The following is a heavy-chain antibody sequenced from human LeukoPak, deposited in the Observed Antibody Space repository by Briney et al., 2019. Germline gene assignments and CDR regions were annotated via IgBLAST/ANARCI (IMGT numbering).Heavy chain of an antibody. CDR1: GGSISSGGYY. CDR3: ARLVGCSSTSCQYYFDY. J-gene: IGHJ4*02. CDR2: IYYSGST. V-gene: IGHV4-31*03. Sequence: SETLSLTCTVSGGSISSGGYYWSWIRQHPGKGLEWIGYIYYSGSTYYNPSLKSRVTISVDTSKNQFSLKLSSVTAADTAVYYCARLVGCSSTSCQYYFDYWGQGTLVTVSS. D-gene: IGHD2-2*01.